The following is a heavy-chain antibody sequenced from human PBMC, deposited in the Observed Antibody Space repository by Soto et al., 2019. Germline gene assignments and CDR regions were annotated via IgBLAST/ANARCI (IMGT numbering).Heavy chain of an antibody. V-gene: IGHV3-30*03. CDR2: ISYDGSDK. CDR3: ATMERLFDY. D-gene: IGHD3-3*01. Sequence: QLQLVESGGGVVQHGRSLRLSCAASGFTFSDYGMHWVRQAPGTGLEWVAVISYDGSDKYYADSVKGRFTISRDNSKNRLYLQMNSLRADDTAVYYCATMERLFDYWGQGTLVTVSS. CDR1: GFTFSDYG. J-gene: IGHJ4*02.